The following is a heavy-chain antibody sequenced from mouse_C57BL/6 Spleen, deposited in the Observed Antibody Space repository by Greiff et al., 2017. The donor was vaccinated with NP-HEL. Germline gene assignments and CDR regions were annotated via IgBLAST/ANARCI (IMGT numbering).Heavy chain of an antibody. CDR1: GFNIKDYY. Sequence: VQLQQSGAELVKPGASVKLSCTASGFNIKDYYMHWVKQRTEQGLEWIGRIDPEDGETKYAPQFQGKATITADTSSNTAYLQLSSLTSEDTAVYYCARPTKHAMDYWGQGTSVTVSS. CDR2: IDPEDGET. CDR3: ARPTKHAMDY. V-gene: IGHV14-2*01. J-gene: IGHJ4*01.